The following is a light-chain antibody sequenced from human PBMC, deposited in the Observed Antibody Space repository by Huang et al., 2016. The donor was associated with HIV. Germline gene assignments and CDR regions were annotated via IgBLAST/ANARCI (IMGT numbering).Light chain of an antibody. V-gene: IGKV3-11*01. CDR2: DAS. CDR3: QQRSSWPET. CDR1: QSVTSY. Sequence: EIVLTQSPATLSLSPGERATLSCRASQSVTSYLAWDQQKPGQAPRLLIYDASNRATGIPARFSGSGSGTDFTLTISSLEPEDFAVYYCQQRSSWPETFGQGTKVEIK. J-gene: IGKJ1*01.